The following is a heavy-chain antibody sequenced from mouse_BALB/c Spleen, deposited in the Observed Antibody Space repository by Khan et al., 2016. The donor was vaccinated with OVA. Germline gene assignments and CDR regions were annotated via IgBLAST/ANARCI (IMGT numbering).Heavy chain of an antibody. CDR2: IDPFSGGT. V-gene: IGHV1S135*01. J-gene: IGHJ3*01. CDR3: TRHGYVAWFTY. CDR1: GYSFTSYY. D-gene: IGHD2-2*01. Sequence: VQLQQSGPELMKPGASVKISCKASGYSFTSYYIHWVMQSHGKSLEWIGYIDPFSGGTTSNQKFKGKATLTVDKSSRPADIHLSNLTSEDSAVYYCTRHGYVAWFTYWGQGTLVTVSA.